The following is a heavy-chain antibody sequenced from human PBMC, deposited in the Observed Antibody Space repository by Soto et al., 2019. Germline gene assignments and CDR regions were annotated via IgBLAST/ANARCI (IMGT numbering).Heavy chain of an antibody. V-gene: IGHV5-51*06. J-gene: IGHJ4*02. D-gene: IGHD1-1*01. CDR1: GYTFTNYW. CDR3: TSFSGSRHDSFGN. Sequence: GESLKISCKASGYTFTNYWVGWVRQMPGKGLEWMGIIYPDDSDTRYRPSLQGHVTISVDKSVNTAYLQWARLKASDTAMYYCTSFSGSRHDSFGNWGQGTLVTVS. CDR2: IYPDDSDT.